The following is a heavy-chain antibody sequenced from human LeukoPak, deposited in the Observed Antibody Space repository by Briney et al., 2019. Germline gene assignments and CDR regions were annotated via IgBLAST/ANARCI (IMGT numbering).Heavy chain of an antibody. CDR3: ARDSGYNAFDI. Sequence: GNIDPDTRRINYVDSVKGRFTFSRDNTKNSLYLQMNSLRAEDTAVYYCARDSGYNAFDIWGQGTMVAVSS. J-gene: IGHJ3*02. D-gene: IGHD5-12*01. V-gene: IGHV3-7*01. CDR2: IDPDTRRI.